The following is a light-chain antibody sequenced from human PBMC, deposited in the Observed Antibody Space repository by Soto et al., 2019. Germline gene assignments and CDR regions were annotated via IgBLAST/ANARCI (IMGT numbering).Light chain of an antibody. CDR2: EVT. V-gene: IGLV2-14*01. Sequence: QSVLTQPASVSGSPGQSITISCTGTSSDVGGYNYVSWYQQHPGKAPKVVIYEVTDRPSGVSNRFSGSKPGNTASLTISGLQAEDEADYYCSSYTTSRTYVFGTGTKVTVL. CDR1: SSDVGGYNY. CDR3: SSYTTSRTYV. J-gene: IGLJ1*01.